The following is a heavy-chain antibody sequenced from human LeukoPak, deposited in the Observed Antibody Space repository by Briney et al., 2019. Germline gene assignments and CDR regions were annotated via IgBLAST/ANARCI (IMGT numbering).Heavy chain of an antibody. D-gene: IGHD3-16*01. CDR1: AFTFSGYA. J-gene: IGHJ4*01. CDR2: ISGGGDGT. V-gene: IGHV3-23*01. Sequence: GGSLRLSCAASAFTFSGYAMNWVRQGPGKGLEWVSVISGGGDGTYYADSVKGLFTISRDNSRNTVYLQMNSLRAEDTAVYYCARSSVGGMYYFDYWGHGALVTVSS. CDR3: ARSSVGGMYYFDY.